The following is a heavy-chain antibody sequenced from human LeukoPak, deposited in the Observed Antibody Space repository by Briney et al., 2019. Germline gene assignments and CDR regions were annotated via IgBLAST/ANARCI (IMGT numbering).Heavy chain of an antibody. CDR2: IKQDGSEK. J-gene: IGHJ4*02. CDR3: ARRITMVRGVTPFDY. Sequence: PGGSLRLSCAASGFTFSRYWMSWVRQAPGKGLEWVANIKQDGSEKYYVDSVKGRFTISRDNAKNSLYLQMNSLRAEDTAVYYCARRITMVRGVTPFDYWGQGTLVTVSS. CDR1: GFTFSRYW. D-gene: IGHD3-10*01. V-gene: IGHV3-7*01.